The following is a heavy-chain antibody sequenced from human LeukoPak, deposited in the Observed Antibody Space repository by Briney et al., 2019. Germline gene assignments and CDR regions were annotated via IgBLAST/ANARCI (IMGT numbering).Heavy chain of an antibody. CDR2: ISHDGATK. V-gene: IGHV3-30*04. J-gene: IGHJ4*02. CDR1: GFSFSNFA. Sequence: GILRLSCAASGFSFSNFAIHWVRQAPGKGLEWLAIISHDGATKHYADSVKGRFTISRDNSNNSLSLQMNSLSAEDTAVYYCARARGRWHLLPLDFWGQGTLVTVSS. D-gene: IGHD1-26*01. CDR3: ARARGRWHLLPLDF.